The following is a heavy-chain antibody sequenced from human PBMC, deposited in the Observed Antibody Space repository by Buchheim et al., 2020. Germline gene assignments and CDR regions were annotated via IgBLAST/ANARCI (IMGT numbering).Heavy chain of an antibody. CDR2: INPSDGST. CDR3: ARKLGGNNGMDV. J-gene: IGHJ6*02. Sequence: QVQLVQSGAEVKKPGASVKVSCKASGYTFTTYYMHWVRQAPGQGLEWMGIINPSDGSTSYAQMFQGRVTMNRDTPNTTVYMELSSLRSEDTAVYYCARKLGGNNGMDVWGQGTT. CDR1: GYTFTTYY. D-gene: IGHD3-16*01. V-gene: IGHV1-46*01.